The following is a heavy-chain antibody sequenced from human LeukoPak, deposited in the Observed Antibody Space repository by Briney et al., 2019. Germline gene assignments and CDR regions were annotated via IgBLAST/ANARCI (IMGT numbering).Heavy chain of an antibody. CDR2: INTDTGNP. Sequence: ASVKVSCKASGYIFTKYAMNWVRQAPGQGLEWMGWINTDTGNPTHALDFTGRFAFSLDTSVSTAYLHISNLNAEDTAVYYCARDIAGYSSSWYAPGVYFQHWGQGTLVTVSS. J-gene: IGHJ1*01. V-gene: IGHV7-4-1*02. CDR3: ARDIAGYSSSWYAPGVYFQH. CDR1: GYIFTKYA. D-gene: IGHD6-13*01.